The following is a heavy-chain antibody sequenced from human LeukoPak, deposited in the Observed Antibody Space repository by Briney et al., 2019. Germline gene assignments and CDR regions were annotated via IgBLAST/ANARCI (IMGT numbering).Heavy chain of an antibody. CDR2: IIPILGIA. CDR3: ARGYSYGHRRFDY. CDR1: GGTFSSYA. V-gene: IGHV1-69*04. D-gene: IGHD5-18*01. Sequence: VASVKVSCKASGGTFSSYAISWVRQAPGQGLEWMGRIIPILGIANYAQKFQGRVTITADKSTSTAYMELSSLRSEDTAVYYCARGYSYGHRRFDYWGQGTLVTVSS. J-gene: IGHJ4*02.